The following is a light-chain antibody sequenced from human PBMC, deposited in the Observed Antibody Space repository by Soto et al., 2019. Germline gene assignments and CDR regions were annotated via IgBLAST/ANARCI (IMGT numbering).Light chain of an antibody. J-gene: IGLJ1*01. CDR3: GTWDNSLSAFV. V-gene: IGLV1-51*01. CDR2: GDN. Sequence: QSVLTQPPSVSAAPGQKVTISCSGSTSNIGINYVSWYQQLPGTAPKLLIYGDNKRPSGIPDRFSGSKSGTSATLGITGLQTGDEADYYCGTWDNSLSAFVFGTGTKLTVL. CDR1: TSNIGINY.